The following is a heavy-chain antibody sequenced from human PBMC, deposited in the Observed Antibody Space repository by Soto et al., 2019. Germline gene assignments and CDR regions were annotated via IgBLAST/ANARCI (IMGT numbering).Heavy chain of an antibody. CDR1: DDCSSSSSYY. CDR2: IYYSGST. Sequence: PSKTLSLTCIVYDDCSSSSSYYWGWIRQPPGKGLEWIGSIYYSGSTYYNPSLKSRVTISVDTSKNQFSLKLSSVTAADTAVFYCARHRARNWSHPSGPATLVT. CDR3: ARHRARNWSHP. V-gene: IGHV4-39*01. D-gene: IGHD6-6*01. J-gene: IGHJ5*02.